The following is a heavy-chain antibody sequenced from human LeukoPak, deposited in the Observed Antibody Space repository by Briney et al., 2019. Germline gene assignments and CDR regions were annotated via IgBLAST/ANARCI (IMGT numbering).Heavy chain of an antibody. CDR1: GYTFTNYG. D-gene: IGHD5-24*01. Sequence: ASVKVSCKASGYTFTNYGISWVRQAPGQGLEWMGILNPSGGSSSYAQKFQGRATLTRATSTSTVYMELSSLRSEDTAVYYCASVYKNGMDVWGQGTTVIVSS. J-gene: IGHJ6*02. V-gene: IGHV1-46*01. CDR3: ASVYKNGMDV. CDR2: LNPSGGSS.